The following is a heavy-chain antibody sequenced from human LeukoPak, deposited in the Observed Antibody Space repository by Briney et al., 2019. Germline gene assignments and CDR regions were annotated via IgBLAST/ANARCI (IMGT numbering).Heavy chain of an antibody. Sequence: PGGSLRLSCAASGFTFSSYGMHWVRQAPGKGLEWVAVISYDGSNKYYADSVKGRFTISRDNSKNTLYLQMNSLRAEDTAVYYCAREVISSGWRGGFDYWGQGTLVTVSS. CDR1: GFTFSSYG. V-gene: IGHV3-30*03. J-gene: IGHJ4*02. CDR3: AREVISSGWRGGFDY. D-gene: IGHD6-19*01. CDR2: ISYDGSNK.